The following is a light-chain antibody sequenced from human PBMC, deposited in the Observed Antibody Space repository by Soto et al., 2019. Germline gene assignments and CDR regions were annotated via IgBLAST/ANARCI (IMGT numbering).Light chain of an antibody. J-gene: IGKJ5*01. Sequence: AIRMTQSPSSGSASTGDRVTITCRASQGISSYLAWYQQKPGKAPKLLIYAASTLQSGVPSRFSGSGSGTDFTLTISCLQSEDFATYYCKQYYSYPITFGKGTRLEIK. V-gene: IGKV1-8*01. CDR1: QGISSY. CDR3: KQYYSYPIT. CDR2: AAS.